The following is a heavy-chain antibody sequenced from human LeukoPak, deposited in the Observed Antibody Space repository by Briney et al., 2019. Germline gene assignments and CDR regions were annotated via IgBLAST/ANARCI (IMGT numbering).Heavy chain of an antibody. CDR1: GFTFTSYN. D-gene: IGHD3-10*02. CDR3: AELGITMIGGV. V-gene: IGHV3-21*06. Sequence: GGSLRLSCAASGFTFTSYNMNWVRQAPGKGLEWVSSIYYADSVKGRFTISRDNAKNSLYLQMDSLRAEDTAVYYCAELGITMIGGVWGKGTTVTISS. CDR2: I. J-gene: IGHJ6*04.